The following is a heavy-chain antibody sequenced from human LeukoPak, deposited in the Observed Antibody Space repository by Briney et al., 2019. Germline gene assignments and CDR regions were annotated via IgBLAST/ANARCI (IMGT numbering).Heavy chain of an antibody. V-gene: IGHV4-39*01. CDR1: GYSISSSSYY. CDR3: ASGEWFGELFYYYYYYMDV. D-gene: IGHD3-10*01. Sequence: SETLSLTCTVSGYSISSSSYYWGWIRQPPGKGLEWIGSIYYSGSTYYNPSLKSRVTISVDTSKNQFSLKLRSVTAADTAVYYCASGEWFGELFYYYYYYMDVWGKGTTVTISS. J-gene: IGHJ6*03. CDR2: IYYSGST.